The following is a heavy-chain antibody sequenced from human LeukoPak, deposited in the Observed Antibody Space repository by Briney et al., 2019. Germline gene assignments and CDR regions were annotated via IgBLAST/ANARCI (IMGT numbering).Heavy chain of an antibody. CDR3: ARNTSSSPWFDP. CDR2: VYYIGTT. CDR1: GGSVRSPDSY. Sequence: SETLSLTCTVPGGSVRSPDSYWSWIRQPPGKGLEWIGNVYYIGTTSYNSSLKSRVTISVDISKNHFSLEVTSVTAADTAVYFCARNTSSSPWFDPWGQGTLVTVSS. V-gene: IGHV4-61*03. D-gene: IGHD6-6*01. J-gene: IGHJ5*02.